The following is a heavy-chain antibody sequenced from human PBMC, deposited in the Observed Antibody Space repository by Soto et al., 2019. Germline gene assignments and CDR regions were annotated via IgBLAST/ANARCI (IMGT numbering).Heavy chain of an antibody. J-gene: IGHJ4*02. CDR2: ISHLEST. CDR3: ARGGGYDSFDY. Sequence: QLQLKESGSGLVKTSETLSLTCTVSGSSISYGGFSWSWIRQSPGKGLEWIGYISHLESTYFHPSFKSRLTMSIDRTRNQFSLKLSSVTAADMAVYYCARGGGYDSFDYWGQGVLVNVSS. CDR1: GSSISYGGFS. D-gene: IGHD5-12*01. V-gene: IGHV4-30-2*06.